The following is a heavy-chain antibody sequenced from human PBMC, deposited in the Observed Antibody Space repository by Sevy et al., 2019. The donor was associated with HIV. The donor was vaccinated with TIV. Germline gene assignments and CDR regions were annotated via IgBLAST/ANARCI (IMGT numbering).Heavy chain of an antibody. CDR2: IKQDGSEK. D-gene: IGHD5-18*01. V-gene: IGHV3-7*01. J-gene: IGHJ6*03. CDR1: GFTFSSYW. CDR3: ARSCMVITPYYYYYMDV. Sequence: GGSLRLSCAASGFTFSSYWMSWVRQAPGKGLEWVANIKQDGSEKYYVDSVKGRFTISRDNAKNSLYLQMNSLRAEDTAVYYCARSCMVITPYYYYYMDVWGKGTTVTVSS.